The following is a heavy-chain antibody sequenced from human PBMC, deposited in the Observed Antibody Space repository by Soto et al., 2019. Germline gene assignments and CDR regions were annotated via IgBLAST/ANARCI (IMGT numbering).Heavy chain of an antibody. V-gene: IGHV4-30-4*01. Sequence: SETLSLTGTVSGDSINSVDHYWSWIRQPPGKGLEWMGYIYHSGSTHYNPSLNSRLTISIDTSTNRFSLNLTSVTAADTAVYFCARLRWETENNWFDPWGQGALVTVSS. CDR3: ARLRWETENNWFDP. CDR1: GDSINSVDHY. CDR2: IYHSGST. D-gene: IGHD1-26*01. J-gene: IGHJ5*02.